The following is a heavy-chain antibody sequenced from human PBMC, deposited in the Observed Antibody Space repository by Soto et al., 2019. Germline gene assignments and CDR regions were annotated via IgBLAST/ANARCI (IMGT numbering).Heavy chain of an antibody. CDR3: ARAPWELLRPDY. CDR1: GGSISSGGYY. CDR2: IYYSGST. Sequence: QVQLQESGPGLVKPSQTLSLTCTVSGGSISSGGYYWSWIRQHPGQGLEWIGYIYYSGSTYYNPSLKRRVTISVDTSKNQFSLKLSSVTAADTAVYYCARAPWELLRPDYWGQGTLVTVSS. J-gene: IGHJ4*02. D-gene: IGHD1-26*01. V-gene: IGHV4-31*03.